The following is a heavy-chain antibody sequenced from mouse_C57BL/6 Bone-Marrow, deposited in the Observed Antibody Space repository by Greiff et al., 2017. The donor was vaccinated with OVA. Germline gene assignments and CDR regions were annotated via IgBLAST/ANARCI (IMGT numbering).Heavy chain of an antibody. D-gene: IGHD1-1*01. J-gene: IGHJ2*01. CDR3: ASTYYYDSSFDY. CDR2: LSYDGSN. CDR1: GYSITSGFY. V-gene: IGHV3-6*01. Sequence: ESGPGLVKPSQSLSLTCSVTGYSITSGFYWNWIRQFPGNKLEWMGYLSYDGSNNYNPSLKNRISITRDTSKNQFFLKLNSVTTEDTATYYCASTYYYDSSFDYWGQGTTLTVSS.